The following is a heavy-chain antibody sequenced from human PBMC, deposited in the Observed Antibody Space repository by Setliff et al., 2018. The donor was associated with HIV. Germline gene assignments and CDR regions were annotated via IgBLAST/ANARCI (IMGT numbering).Heavy chain of an antibody. V-gene: IGHV4-34*01. CDR3: ARVRPVASPGSSYDV. Sequence: SETLSLTCAVYGGSLSGDYWSWIRQPPGKGTEWIGEINRRGVTNDNPSLQSRVAILVDTSKNQFSLKLFFVTAADTAVYYCARVRPVASPGSSYDVWGQGTMVTVSS. CDR1: GGSLSGDY. CDR2: INRRGVT. D-gene: IGHD6-19*01. J-gene: IGHJ3*01.